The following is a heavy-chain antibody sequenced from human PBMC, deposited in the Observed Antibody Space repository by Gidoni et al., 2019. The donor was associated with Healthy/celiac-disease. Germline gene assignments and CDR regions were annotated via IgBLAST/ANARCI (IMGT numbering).Heavy chain of an antibody. CDR2: IYYSGST. CDR1: GGSISSSSYY. V-gene: IGHV4-39*01. CDR3: ARQRLHSSPTDY. D-gene: IGHD4-4*01. J-gene: IGHJ4*02. Sequence: QLQLQESGPGLVKPSETLSLTCTVSGGSISSSSYYWGWIRQPPGKGLEWIGSIYYSGSTYYNPSLKSRVTISVDTSKNQFSLKLSSVTAADTAVYYCARQRLHSSPTDYWGQGTLVTVSS.